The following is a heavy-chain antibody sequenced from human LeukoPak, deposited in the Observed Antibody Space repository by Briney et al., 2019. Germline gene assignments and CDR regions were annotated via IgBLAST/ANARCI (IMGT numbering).Heavy chain of an antibody. CDR3: AREGWDQRDTAAFDR. D-gene: IGHD1-26*01. J-gene: IGHJ4*02. CDR2: INPNSGDR. CDR1: GYTFTGHY. Sequence: GASVKVSCKASGYTFTGHYMHWTRQAPGQGLEWMGWINPNSGDRNPAQKFQGRITMTRDTSISTVYMELSNLRPDDTAVYYCAREGWDQRDTAAFDRWGQGTLITVSS. V-gene: IGHV1-2*02.